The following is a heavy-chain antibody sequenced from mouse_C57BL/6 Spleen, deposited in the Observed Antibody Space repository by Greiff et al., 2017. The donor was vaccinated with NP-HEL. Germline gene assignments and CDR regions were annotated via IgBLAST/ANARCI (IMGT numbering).Heavy chain of an antibody. J-gene: IGHJ2*01. V-gene: IGHV1-26*01. CDR2: INPNNGGT. CDR3: AREGYYYGSSYVRDY. Sequence: EVQLQQSGPELVKPGASVKISCKASGYTFTDYYMNWVKQSHGKSLEWIGDINPNNGGTSYNQKFKGKATLTVDKSSSTAYMELRSLTSEDSAVYYCAREGYYYGSSYVRDYWGQGTTLTVSS. CDR1: GYTFTDYY. D-gene: IGHD1-1*01.